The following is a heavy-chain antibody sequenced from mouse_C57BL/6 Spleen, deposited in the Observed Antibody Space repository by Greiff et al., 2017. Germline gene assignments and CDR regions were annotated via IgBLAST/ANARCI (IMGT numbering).Heavy chain of an antibody. CDR2: INPGSGGT. Sequence: QVQLKQSGAELVRPGTSVKVSCKASGYAFTNYLIEWVKQRPGQGLEWIGVINPGSGGTNYNEKFKGKATLTADKSSSTAYMQLSSLTSEDSAVYFCARRGIYDEYDNYFDVWGTGTTVTVSS. CDR1: GYAFTNYL. V-gene: IGHV1-54*01. D-gene: IGHD2-4*01. CDR3: ARRGIYDEYDNYFDV. J-gene: IGHJ1*03.